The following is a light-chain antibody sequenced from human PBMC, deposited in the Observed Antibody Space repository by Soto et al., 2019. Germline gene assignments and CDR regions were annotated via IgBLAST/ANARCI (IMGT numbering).Light chain of an antibody. CDR2: DVS. CDR1: SSDVGGYNY. CDR3: SSYTSSSTLYV. Sequence: SVLTQPGSVSGSPGQSITISCTGTSSDVGGYNYVSSYQQHPGKAPKLMIYDVSNRPSGVSNRFSGSKSGNTASLTISGLQAEDEAVYYCSSYTSSSTLYVFGTGTKLTVL. J-gene: IGLJ1*01. V-gene: IGLV2-14*01.